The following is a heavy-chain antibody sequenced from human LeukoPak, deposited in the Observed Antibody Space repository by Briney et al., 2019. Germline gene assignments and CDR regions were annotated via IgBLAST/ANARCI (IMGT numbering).Heavy chain of an antibody. CDR2: IYYSGST. D-gene: IGHD4-17*01. Sequence: SGTLSLTCAVSGGSISSSNWWSWVRQPPGKGLEWIGYIYYSGSTNYNPSLKSRVTISVGTSKNQFSLKLSSVTAADTAVYYCARCHDYGDYVWFDPWGQGTLVTVSS. V-gene: IGHV4-4*02. J-gene: IGHJ5*02. CDR1: GGSISSSNW. CDR3: ARCHDYGDYVWFDP.